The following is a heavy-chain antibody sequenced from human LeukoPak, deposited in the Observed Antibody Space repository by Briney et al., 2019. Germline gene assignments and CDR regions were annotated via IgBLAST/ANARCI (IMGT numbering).Heavy chain of an antibody. D-gene: IGHD2-8*01. Sequence: ASVKVSCKASGYTFTSYGINWVRQAPGQGLEWMGWISAYNGNTNYAQKLQGRVTMTTDTSTSTAYMELRSLRSDDTAVYYCARDDCTNGVCYKGYWGQGTLVTVPS. V-gene: IGHV1-18*01. CDR1: GYTFTSYG. CDR3: ARDDCTNGVCYKGY. CDR2: ISAYNGNT. J-gene: IGHJ4*02.